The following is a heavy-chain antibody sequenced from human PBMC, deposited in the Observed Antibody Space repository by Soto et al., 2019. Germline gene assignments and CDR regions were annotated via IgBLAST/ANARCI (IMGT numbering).Heavy chain of an antibody. J-gene: IGHJ5*02. CDR3: ARHPSDFWFDP. CDR2: IYYSGST. D-gene: IGHD2-21*02. Sequence: SETLSLTCSVSGGSISSSSYFWGWIRQPPGKGLEWIGSIYYSGSTYYNPSLKSRVTVSVDTSKNQFSLKLSSVTAADTAVYYCARHPSDFWFDPWGQGILVTSP. V-gene: IGHV4-39*01. CDR1: GGSISSSSYF.